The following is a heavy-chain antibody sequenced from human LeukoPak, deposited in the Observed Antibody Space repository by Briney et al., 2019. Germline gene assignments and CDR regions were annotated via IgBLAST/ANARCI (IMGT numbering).Heavy chain of an antibody. J-gene: IGHJ4*02. Sequence: PSETLSLTCTVSGGSISSTSYNWGWIRQPPGKGLEWIGSIYYSGNTYYNPSLKSRVTISADTSKNHFSVKLSSVTAADMAVYYCARVDSGNDWVGPFDYWGQGTLLTVSA. CDR3: ARVDSGNDWVGPFDY. CDR2: IYYSGNT. CDR1: GGSISSTSYN. D-gene: IGHD5-12*01. V-gene: IGHV4-39*07.